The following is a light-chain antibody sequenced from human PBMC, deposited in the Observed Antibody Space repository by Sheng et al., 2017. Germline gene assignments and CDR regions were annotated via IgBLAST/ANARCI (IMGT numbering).Light chain of an antibody. J-gene: IGKJ3*01. CDR3: QQSYSFPRT. Sequence: IQMTQSPSSLSASVGDRVTITCRAGQSISTSLSWYQQKSGEAPKLLIYDASNLQSGVPSRFSGGGSGTDFTLTIMSLQPEDFSTYYCQQSYSFPRTFGPGT. CDR2: DAS. CDR1: QSISTS. V-gene: IGKV1-39*01.